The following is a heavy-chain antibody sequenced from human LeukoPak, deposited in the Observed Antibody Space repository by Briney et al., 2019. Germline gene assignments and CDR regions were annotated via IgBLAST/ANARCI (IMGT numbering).Heavy chain of an antibody. V-gene: IGHV3-7*01. D-gene: IGHD6-6*01. J-gene: IGHJ4*02. CDR1: GFTISSYW. Sequence: GGSLRLSCAASGFTISSYWMSWVRQAPGKGLGWVANIKQDGSEKYYVDSVKGRFTISRDNAKNSLYLQMNSLRAEDTAVYYCARDPGRKYSSPYWGQGTLVTVSS. CDR3: ARDPGRKYSSPY. CDR2: IKQDGSEK.